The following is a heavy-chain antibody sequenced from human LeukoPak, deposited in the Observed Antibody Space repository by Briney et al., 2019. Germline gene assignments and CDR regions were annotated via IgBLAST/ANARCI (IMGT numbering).Heavy chain of an antibody. CDR2: VYPSGST. CDR3: ATLDY. J-gene: IGHJ4*02. CDR1: GGSISSSSYY. V-gene: IGHV4-39*01. Sequence: PSETLSLTCTVSGGSISSSSYYWGWIRQPPGKGLEWIGSVYPSGSTYFNPSLKSRVTISVDTSKNQFSLKLSSVTAADTAVYYCATLDYWGQGTLVTVSS.